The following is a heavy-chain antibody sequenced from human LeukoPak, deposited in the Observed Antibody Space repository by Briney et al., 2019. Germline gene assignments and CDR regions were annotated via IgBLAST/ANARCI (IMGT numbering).Heavy chain of an antibody. D-gene: IGHD1-26*01. CDR1: GFTFSSYS. CDR3: ARVSGSYWGLDY. J-gene: IGHJ4*02. CDR2: ISSSSSYI. Sequence: GGSLRLSCAASGFTFSSYSMNWVRQAPGKGLEWVSSISSSSSYIYYADSVKGRFTISRDNAKNSLYLQMNSLRAEDTAVYYCARVSGSYWGLDYWGQGTLVTVSS. V-gene: IGHV3-21*01.